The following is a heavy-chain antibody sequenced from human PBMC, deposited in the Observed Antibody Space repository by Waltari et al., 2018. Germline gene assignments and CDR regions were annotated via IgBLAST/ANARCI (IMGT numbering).Heavy chain of an antibody. CDR1: GGSISSYY. D-gene: IGHD3-3*01. Sequence: QVQLQESGPGLVKPSETLSLTCTVSGGSISSYYWSWIRQPPGKGLEWIGYIYYSGSTNYNPSRKSRVTISVDTSKNQFSLKLSSVTAADTAVYYCARDAYDFWSGYYGHRYFDLWGRGTLVTVSS. CDR3: ARDAYDFWSGYYGHRYFDL. J-gene: IGHJ2*01. V-gene: IGHV4-59*01. CDR2: IYYSGST.